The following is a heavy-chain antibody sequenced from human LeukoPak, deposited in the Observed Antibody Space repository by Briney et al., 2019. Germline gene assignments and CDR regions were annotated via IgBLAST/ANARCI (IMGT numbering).Heavy chain of an antibody. V-gene: IGHV1-58*01. D-gene: IGHD3-22*01. Sequence: SVKVSCKASGFTFTSSAVQWVRQARGQRLEWIGWIVVGSGNTNYAQKFQERVTITRDMSTSTAYMELSSLRSEDMAVYYCAADITMNGMDVWGQGTTVTVSS. CDR1: GFTFTSSA. J-gene: IGHJ6*02. CDR3: AADITMNGMDV. CDR2: IVVGSGNT.